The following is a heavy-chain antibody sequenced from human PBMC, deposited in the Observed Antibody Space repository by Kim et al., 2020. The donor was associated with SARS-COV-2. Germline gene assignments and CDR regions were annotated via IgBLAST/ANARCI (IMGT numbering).Heavy chain of an antibody. CDR1: GGSFSGYY. V-gene: IGHV4-34*01. Sequence: SETLSLTCAVYGGSFSGYYWSWIRQPPGKGLEWIGEINHSGSTNYNPSLKSRVTISVDTSKNQFSLKLSSVTAADTAVYYCARVPWSSGYYYSLHYYYGMCVGGRETTLTVSS. J-gene: IGHJ6*02. CDR3: ARVPWSSGYYYSLHYYYGMCV. CDR2: INHSGST. D-gene: IGHD3-22*01.